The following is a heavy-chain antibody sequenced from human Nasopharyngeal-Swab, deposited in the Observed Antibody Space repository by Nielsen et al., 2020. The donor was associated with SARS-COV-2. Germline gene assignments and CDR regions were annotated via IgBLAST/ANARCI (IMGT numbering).Heavy chain of an antibody. D-gene: IGHD3-10*01. CDR2: ISSSGSTI. Sequence: GESLKISCAASGFTFSDYYMSWIRQAPGKGLEWVSYISSSGSTIYYADSVKGRFTISRDNAKNSLYLQMNSLRAEDTAVYYCARDSGSSIYYYYYGMDVWGQGTTVTVSS. CDR3: ARDSGSSIYYYYYGMDV. J-gene: IGHJ6*02. CDR1: GFTFSDYY. V-gene: IGHV3-11*04.